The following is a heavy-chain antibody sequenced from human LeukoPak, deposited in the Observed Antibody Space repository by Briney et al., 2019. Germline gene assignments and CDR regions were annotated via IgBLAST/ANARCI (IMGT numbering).Heavy chain of an antibody. D-gene: IGHD3-3*01. Sequence: GGSLRLSCAASGFTFSDYYMSWIRQASGKGLEWVLYISSSGSTIYYADSVKGRFTISRDNAKNSLYLQMNSLRAEDTAVYYCARDHRRAYYDFWSGLPDAFDIWGQGTMVTVSS. CDR1: GFTFSDYY. CDR2: ISSSGSTI. CDR3: ARDHRRAYYDFWSGLPDAFDI. V-gene: IGHV3-11*04. J-gene: IGHJ3*02.